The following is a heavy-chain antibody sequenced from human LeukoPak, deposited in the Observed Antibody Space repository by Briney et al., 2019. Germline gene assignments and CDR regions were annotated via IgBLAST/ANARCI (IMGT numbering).Heavy chain of an antibody. V-gene: IGHV3-23*01. CDR1: GFIFSTNA. CDR2: ISGSGDRT. D-gene: IGHD3-10*01. J-gene: IGHJ4*02. Sequence: GGSLRLSCAASGFIFSTNAMTWVRQAPGKGLDWVSTISGSGDRTSNADSVKGRFIISRDNSKNTLYLQMYTLRAEDTAVYYCVKVGSYYYDFWGQGTLVTVSS. CDR3: VKVGSYYYDF.